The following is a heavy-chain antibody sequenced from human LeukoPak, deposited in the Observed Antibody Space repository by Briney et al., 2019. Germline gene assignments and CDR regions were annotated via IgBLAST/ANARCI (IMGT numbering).Heavy chain of an antibody. J-gene: IGHJ4*02. Sequence: ASVKLSCKASGYTFTSYGISWVRQAPGQGLEWMGWISAYNGNSTYAQKLQGRVTMTTDTSTSTAYMELRSLRSDNTTVYYCSRDAPSIVGGIGFDYWGQGTLVTVSS. V-gene: IGHV1-18*01. CDR3: SRDAPSIVGGIGFDY. D-gene: IGHD1-26*01. CDR1: GYTFTSYG. CDR2: ISAYNGNS.